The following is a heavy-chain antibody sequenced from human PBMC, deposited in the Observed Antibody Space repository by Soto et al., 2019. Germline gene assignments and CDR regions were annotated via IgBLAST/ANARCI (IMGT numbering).Heavy chain of an antibody. V-gene: IGHV3-23*01. CDR2: ISGSGGST. J-gene: IGHJ4*02. CDR1: GFTFSSYA. CDR3: AKSFSGYDRSFDY. Sequence: GGSLRLSCAASGFTFSSYAMNWVRQAPGTGLEWVSAISGSGGSTYYADSVKGRFTISRDNSKNTLYLQMNSLRAEDTAVYYCAKSFSGYDRSFDYWGQGTLVTVSS. D-gene: IGHD5-12*01.